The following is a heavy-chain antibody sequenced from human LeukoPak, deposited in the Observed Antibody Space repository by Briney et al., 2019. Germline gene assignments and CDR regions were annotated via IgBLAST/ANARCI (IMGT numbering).Heavy chain of an antibody. CDR2: IYYSGGT. V-gene: IGHV4-59*01. Sequence: SETLSLTCTVSGGSISSYYWSWIRQPPGKGLEWIGYIYYSGGTNYNPSLKSRVTISVDTSKNQFSLKLSSVTAADTAVYYCARARYPYYYDSSGYDYWGQGTLVTVSS. J-gene: IGHJ4*02. CDR1: GGSISSYY. CDR3: ARARYPYYYDSSGYDY. D-gene: IGHD3-22*01.